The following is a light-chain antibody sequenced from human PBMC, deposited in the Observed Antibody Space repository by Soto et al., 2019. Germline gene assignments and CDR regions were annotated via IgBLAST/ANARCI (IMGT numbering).Light chain of an antibody. CDR2: GAS. CDR1: QSVSNNY. CDR3: QQRSNWLPIT. Sequence: EIVLTQSPGTVSRSRWGVGAVGCMGIQSVSNNYLAWYQQKPGQAPRLLIYGASNRATGIPDRFSGSGSGTDFTLTISSLEPEDFAVYYCQQRSNWLPITFGQGTRLEIK. V-gene: IGKV3D-20*02. J-gene: IGKJ5*01.